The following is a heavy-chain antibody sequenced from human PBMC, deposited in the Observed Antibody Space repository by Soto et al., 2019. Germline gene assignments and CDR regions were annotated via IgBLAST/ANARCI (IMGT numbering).Heavy chain of an antibody. D-gene: IGHD3-10*01. Sequence: GASLKISCKVSGCSFTSYWIAWVRQMPGKGLEWMGIIYPDDSDTRYSPSFQGQVTISADHSISTAYLQWSSLKASDTAMYYCARRGRVSAVSPGSYESWFAPWGQGTPLTVSS. J-gene: IGHJ5*01. CDR2: IYPDDSDT. CDR3: ARRGRVSAVSPGSYESWFAP. CDR1: GCSFTSYW. V-gene: IGHV5-51*01.